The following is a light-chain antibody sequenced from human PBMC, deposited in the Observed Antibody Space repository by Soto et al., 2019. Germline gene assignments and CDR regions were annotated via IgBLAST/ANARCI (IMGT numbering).Light chain of an antibody. Sequence: QCALTQPASVSGSPGQSITISCTGTSSDVGGYKFVSWYQQHPGKAPKFLIYDVNVRPSGVSDRFSGSKSGNTASLTISGLQAEDEADYYCCSYTSGSRYVFGTGTKVTVL. J-gene: IGLJ1*01. CDR3: CSYTSGSRYV. CDR1: SSDVGGYKF. CDR2: DVN. V-gene: IGLV2-14*01.